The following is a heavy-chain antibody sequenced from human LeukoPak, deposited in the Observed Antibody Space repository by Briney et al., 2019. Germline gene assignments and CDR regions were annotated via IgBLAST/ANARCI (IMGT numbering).Heavy chain of an antibody. D-gene: IGHD3-22*01. Sequence: SGGSLRLSCAASGFAVSSNYMSWVRQAPGRGLEWVSVIYSSGGTYYADSVRGRFTISRDNSKNTLYLQMNSLRIEDMALYYCARDSISSGSMDSWGQGTLVTVS. CDR1: GFAVSSNY. V-gene: IGHV3-53*01. J-gene: IGHJ5*01. CDR3: ARDSISSGSMDS. CDR2: IYSSGGT.